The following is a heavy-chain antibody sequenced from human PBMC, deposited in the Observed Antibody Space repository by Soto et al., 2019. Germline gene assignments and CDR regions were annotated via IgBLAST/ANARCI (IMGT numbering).Heavy chain of an antibody. CDR3: AKCGYDSSGRLLRYFQL. D-gene: IGHD3-22*01. V-gene: IGHV3-23*01. CDR2: ISGSGGGT. CDR1: GFTFNIYA. J-gene: IGHJ1*01. Sequence: EVQLLESGGGLVQPGGSLRLSCAASGFTFNIYAMSWVRQAPGKGLEWVSAISGSGGGTYYAVSVEGRFTISRDNSNNTLYLQMSRLRGEDTAVYYCAKCGYDSSGRLLRYFQLWGQGTLVTVSS.